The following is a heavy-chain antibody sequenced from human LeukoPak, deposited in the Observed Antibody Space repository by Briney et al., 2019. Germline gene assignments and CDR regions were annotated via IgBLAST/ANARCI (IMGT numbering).Heavy chain of an antibody. CDR2: ISYNGKT. V-gene: IGHV4-59*01. Sequence: SETLSLTGTVSGGSISNYYWGCVRQPPGKGLEWITYISYNGKTNYNPSLRSRVTISEDTSRNPFSLNLTPMTAATTAVYYAVRVGRSLHWSRDLWGLGTLVSVSS. CDR1: GGSISNYY. D-gene: IGHD1-1*01. CDR3: VRVGRSLHWSRDL. J-gene: IGHJ5*02.